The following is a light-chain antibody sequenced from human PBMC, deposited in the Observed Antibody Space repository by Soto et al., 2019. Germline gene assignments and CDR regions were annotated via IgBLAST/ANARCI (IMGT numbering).Light chain of an antibody. J-gene: IGLJ3*02. CDR1: SSDVGSYDY. V-gene: IGLV2-11*01. CDR2: NVN. Sequence: QSALIQPPSVSGPPGQSVTISCTGTSSDVGSYDYVPWYQQHPGTVPKPMMYNVNTQPSGVPDRFSGSKSGNMASLTITGLQAEDEADYYWCSYTSSASNWVFAGGTKLTVL. CDR3: CSYTSSASNWV.